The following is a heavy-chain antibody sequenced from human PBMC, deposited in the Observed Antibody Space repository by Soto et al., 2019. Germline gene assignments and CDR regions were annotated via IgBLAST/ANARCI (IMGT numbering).Heavy chain of an antibody. Sequence: GGSLRLSCAASGFTFSSYAMSWVRQAPGKGLEWVSAISGSGGSTYYADSVKGRFTISSDNSKNTLYLQMNSLRAEDTAVYYCAKKLELSGRYYGMDVWGQGTTVTVSS. J-gene: IGHJ6*02. CDR1: GFTFSSYA. CDR3: AKKLELSGRYYGMDV. D-gene: IGHD1-7*01. V-gene: IGHV3-23*01. CDR2: ISGSGGST.